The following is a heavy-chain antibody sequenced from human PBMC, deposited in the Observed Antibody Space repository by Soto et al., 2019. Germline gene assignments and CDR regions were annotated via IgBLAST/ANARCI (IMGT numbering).Heavy chain of an antibody. J-gene: IGHJ6*02. CDR2: IIPIFGTA. Sequence: QVQLVQSGAEVKKPGSSVKVSCKASGGTFSSYAISWVRQAPGQGLEWMGGIIPIFGTANYAQKFQGRVTITADESTSTAYMELSSLRSEDTAVYYCARGEITMVRGINYYYYYGMDVWGQGTTVTVSS. V-gene: IGHV1-69*12. CDR1: GGTFSSYA. CDR3: ARGEITMVRGINYYYYYGMDV. D-gene: IGHD3-10*01.